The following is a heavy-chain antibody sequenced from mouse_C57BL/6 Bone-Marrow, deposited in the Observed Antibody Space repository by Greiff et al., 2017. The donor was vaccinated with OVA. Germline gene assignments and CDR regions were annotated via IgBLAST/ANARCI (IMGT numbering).Heavy chain of an antibody. V-gene: IGHV14-4*01. Sequence: VQLKESGAELVSPGASVKLSCTASGFNIKDDYMHWVKQRPEQGLEWIGWIDPENGDTEYASKFQGKATITADTSSNTAYLQLSSLTSEDTAVYYCTTYDYDDGFDYWGQGTTLTVSS. CDR3: TTYDYDDGFDY. CDR1: GFNIKDDY. CDR2: IDPENGDT. J-gene: IGHJ2*01. D-gene: IGHD2-4*01.